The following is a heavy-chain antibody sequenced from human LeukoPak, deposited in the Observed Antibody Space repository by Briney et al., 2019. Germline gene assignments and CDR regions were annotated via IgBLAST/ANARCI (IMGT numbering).Heavy chain of an antibody. CDR1: GYSITSAYY. CDR2: IYTSGST. D-gene: IGHD3-16*02. J-gene: IGHJ5*02. CDR3: ARDRGDYVWGSYRYSPNWFDP. Sequence: SETLSLTCTVSGYSITSAYYWGWIRQPAGKGLEWIGRIYTSGSTNYNPSLKSRVTMSVDTSKNQFSLKLSSVTAADTAVYYCARDRGDYVWGSYRYSPNWFDPWGQGTLVTVSS. V-gene: IGHV4-4*07.